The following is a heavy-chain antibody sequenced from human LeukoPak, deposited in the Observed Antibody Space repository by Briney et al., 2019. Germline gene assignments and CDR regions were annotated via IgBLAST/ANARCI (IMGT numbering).Heavy chain of an antibody. D-gene: IGHD3-22*01. Sequence: SETLSLTCTVSGGSISSSSYYWGWIRQPPGKGLEWIGSIYYSGSTYYNPSLKSQVTISVDTYKNQFSLKLSSVTAADTAVYYCASFRRYYYDSSGFIPTWGQGTLVAVSS. J-gene: IGHJ4*02. CDR1: GGSISSSSYY. V-gene: IGHV4-39*01. CDR3: ASFRRYYYDSSGFIPT. CDR2: IYYSGST.